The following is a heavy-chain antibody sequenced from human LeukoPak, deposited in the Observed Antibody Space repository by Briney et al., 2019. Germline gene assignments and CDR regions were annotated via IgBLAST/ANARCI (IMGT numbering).Heavy chain of an antibody. CDR2: ITLNSSGT. CDR3: ASDAHVHYYDSSGYLPPPFDY. Sequence: AAVTLCCYCSGYTFTGNYMHRVRVAPGQGIELKGWITLNSSGTNYRKNFHGRVNIAWDTCISTAYMELSRLRSDDTAVYYCASDAHVHYYDSSGYLPPPFDYWGQGTLVTVSS. D-gene: IGHD3-22*01. CDR1: GYTFTGNY. J-gene: IGHJ4*02. V-gene: IGHV1-2*02.